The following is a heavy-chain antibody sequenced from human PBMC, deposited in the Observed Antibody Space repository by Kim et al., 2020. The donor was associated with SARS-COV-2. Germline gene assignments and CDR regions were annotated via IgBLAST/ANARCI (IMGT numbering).Heavy chain of an antibody. CDR3: ARRGNYSDSSGPRYWYFDL. J-gene: IGHJ2*01. CDR1: GGSISSSSYY. CDR2: IYYSGST. V-gene: IGHV4-39*01. D-gene: IGHD3-22*01. Sequence: SETLSLTCTVSGGSISSSSYYWGWIRQPPGKGLEWIGSIYYSGSTYYNPSLKSRVTISVDTSKNQFSLKLSSVTAADTAVYYCARRGNYSDSSGPRYWYFDLWGRGTLVTVSS.